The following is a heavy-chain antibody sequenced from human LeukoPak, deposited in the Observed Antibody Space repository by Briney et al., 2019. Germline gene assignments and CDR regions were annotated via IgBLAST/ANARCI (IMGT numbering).Heavy chain of an antibody. CDR2: ISYDGSNK. CDR1: GFTFSSYA. CDR3: ARGLMTMVTNGDRYGMDV. J-gene: IGHJ6*02. D-gene: IGHD4-17*01. V-gene: IGHV3-30*04. Sequence: GGSLRLSCAASGFTFSSYAMHWVRQAPGKGLEWVAVISYDGSNKYYADSVKGRFTISRDNSKNTLYLQMNSLRAEDTAVYYCARGLMTMVTNGDRYGMDVWGQGTTVTVSS.